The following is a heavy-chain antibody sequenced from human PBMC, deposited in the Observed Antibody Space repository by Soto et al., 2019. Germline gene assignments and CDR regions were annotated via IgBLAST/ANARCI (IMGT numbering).Heavy chain of an antibody. J-gene: IGHJ4*02. V-gene: IGHV4-59*01. CDR1: GGSISSYY. Sequence: SETLSLTCTVSGGSISSYYWSWIRQPPGKGLEWIGYIYYSGSTNCNPSLKSRVTISVDASKNQFSLKLSSVTAADTAVYYCARRYRASFDYWGQGTLVTVSS. CDR3: ARRYRASFDY. D-gene: IGHD2-2*02. CDR2: IYYSGST.